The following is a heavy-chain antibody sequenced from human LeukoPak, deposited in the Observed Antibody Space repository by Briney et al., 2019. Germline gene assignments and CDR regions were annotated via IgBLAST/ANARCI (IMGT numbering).Heavy chain of an antibody. CDR1: GFTVSSNY. D-gene: IGHD3-22*01. Sequence: GGSLRLSCAASGFTVSSNYMSWVRQAPGKGLEWDSVIYSGGSTYYADSVKGRFTISRDNSKNTLYLQMNSLRAEDTAVYYCARQYTMIVVVDAFDIWGQGTMVTVSS. CDR2: IYSGGST. J-gene: IGHJ3*02. V-gene: IGHV3-66*02. CDR3: ARQYTMIVVVDAFDI.